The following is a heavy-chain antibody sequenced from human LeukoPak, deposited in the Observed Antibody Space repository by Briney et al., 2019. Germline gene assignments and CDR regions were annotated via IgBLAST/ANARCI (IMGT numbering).Heavy chain of an antibody. CDR2: IFYSGST. CDR3: APPPYYYEANGYSVA. CDR1: GDSISRYY. V-gene: IGHV4-59*12. D-gene: IGHD3-22*01. J-gene: IGHJ5*02. Sequence: SKTLSLTCTVSGDSISRYYWSWIRKPPGKGLEWIGYIFYSGSTNYNPSLESRVTISVDTSKNQFSLKLSSVTAADTAVYYCAPPPYYYEANGYSVAWGQGTLVTVSS.